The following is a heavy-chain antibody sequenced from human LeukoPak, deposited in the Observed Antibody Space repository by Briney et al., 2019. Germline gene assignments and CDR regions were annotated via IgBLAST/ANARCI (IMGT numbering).Heavy chain of an antibody. J-gene: IGHJ4*02. CDR1: GFTFSSYS. V-gene: IGHV3-33*08. CDR3: ARDFPHYYDSSGLDY. D-gene: IGHD3-22*01. CDR2: IWYDGSNK. Sequence: GGFLRLSCAASGFTFSSYSMNWVRQAPGKGLEWVAVIWYDGSNKYYADSVKGRFTISRDNSKNTLYLQMNSLRAEDTAVYYCARDFPHYYDSSGLDYWGQGTLVTVSS.